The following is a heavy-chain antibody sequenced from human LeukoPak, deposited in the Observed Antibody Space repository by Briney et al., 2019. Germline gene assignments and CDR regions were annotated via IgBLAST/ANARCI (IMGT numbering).Heavy chain of an antibody. CDR1: GGTFSSYA. J-gene: IGHJ4*02. V-gene: IGHV1-69*05. CDR3: ARGEWWLRAFDY. D-gene: IGHD5-12*01. CDR2: IIPIFGTA. Sequence: ASVKVSCKASGGTFSSYAISWVRQAPGQGLEWMGAIIPIFGTANYAQKFQGRVTITTDESTSTAYMELSSLRSEDTAVYYCARGEWWLRAFDYWGQGTLVTVSS.